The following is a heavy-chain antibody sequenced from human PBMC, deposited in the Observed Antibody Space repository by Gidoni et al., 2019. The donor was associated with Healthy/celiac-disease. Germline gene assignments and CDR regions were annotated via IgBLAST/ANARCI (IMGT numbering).Heavy chain of an antibody. CDR3: ARDFDPLEGDHYYYYGMDV. D-gene: IGHD3-16*01. CDR2: IYHSGST. J-gene: IGHJ6*02. Sequence: LVKPSETLSLTCAVSGYSISSGYYWGWIRQPPGKGLEWIGSIYHSGSTYYNPSLKSRVTISVDTSKNQFSLKLSSVTAADTAVYYCARDFDPLEGDHYYYYGMDVWGQGTTVTVSS. V-gene: IGHV4-38-2*02. CDR1: GYSISSGYY.